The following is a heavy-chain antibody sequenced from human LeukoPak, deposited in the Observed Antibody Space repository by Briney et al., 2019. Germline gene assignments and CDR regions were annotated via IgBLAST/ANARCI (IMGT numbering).Heavy chain of an antibody. CDR1: GGSISSYY. CDR2: IYYSGST. CDR3: ATKTTPLYGSGSYSPYYYYGMDV. D-gene: IGHD3-10*01. V-gene: IGHV4-59*12. Sequence: SETLSLTCTVSGGSISSYYWSWIRQPPGKGLEWIGYIYYSGSTNYNPSLKSRVTISVDTSKNQFSLKLSSVTAADTAVYYCATKTTPLYGSGSYSPYYYYGMDVWGQGTTVTVSS. J-gene: IGHJ6*02.